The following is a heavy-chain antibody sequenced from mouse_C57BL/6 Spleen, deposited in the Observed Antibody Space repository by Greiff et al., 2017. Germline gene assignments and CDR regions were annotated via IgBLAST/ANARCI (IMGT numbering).Heavy chain of an antibody. CDR2: ISSGGSYT. Sequence: EVMLVESGGDLVKPGGSLKLSCAASGFTFSSYGMSWVRQTPDKRLEWVATISSGGSYTYYPDSVKGRFTISRDNAKNTLYLQMSSLKSEDTAMYDWARQDGSGFFDYWGQGTTLTVSS. CDR3: ARQDGSGFFDY. D-gene: IGHD3-2*02. CDR1: GFTFSSYG. J-gene: IGHJ2*01. V-gene: IGHV5-6*01.